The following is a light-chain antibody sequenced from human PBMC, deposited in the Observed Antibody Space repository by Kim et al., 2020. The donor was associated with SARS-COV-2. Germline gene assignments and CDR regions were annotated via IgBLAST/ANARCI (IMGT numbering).Light chain of an antibody. Sequence: SPGERATLPCRASQSVSSNLAWYQQKPGQAPRLLIYDASTRATGIPARFTGSGSGTEFTLTISSLQSEDFALYYCQQYNNWPPWTFGQGTKVDIK. J-gene: IGKJ1*01. CDR1: QSVSSN. CDR3: QQYNNWPPWT. V-gene: IGKV3-15*01. CDR2: DAS.